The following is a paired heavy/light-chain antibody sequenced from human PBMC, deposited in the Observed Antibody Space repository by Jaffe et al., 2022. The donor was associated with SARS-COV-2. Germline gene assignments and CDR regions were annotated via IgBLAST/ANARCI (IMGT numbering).Light chain of an antibody. CDR2: EVS. Sequence: QSALTQPPSVSGSPGQSVTISCTGTSSDVGSYNRVSWYQQPPGTAPKLMIYEVSNRPSGVPDRFSGSKSGNTASLTISGLQAEDEADYYCSLYTSSSTLVFGGGTKLTVL. V-gene: IGLV2-18*01. J-gene: IGLJ2*01. CDR3: SLYTSSSTLV. CDR1: SSDVGSYNR.
Heavy chain of an antibody. V-gene: IGHV3-66*02. Sequence: EVQLVESGGGLVQPGGSLRLSCAASGFTVSSNYMSWVRQAPGKGLEWVSVIYSGGSTYYADSVKGRFTISRDNSKNTLYLQMNSLRAEDTAVYYCARDVIVPAGTGIYYYYGMDVWGQGTTVTVSS. CDR2: IYSGGST. CDR3: ARDVIVPAGTGIYYYYGMDV. J-gene: IGHJ6*02. CDR1: GFTVSSNY. D-gene: IGHD2-2*01.